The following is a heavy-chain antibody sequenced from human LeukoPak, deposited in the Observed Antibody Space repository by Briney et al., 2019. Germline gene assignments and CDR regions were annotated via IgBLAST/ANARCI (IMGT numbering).Heavy chain of an antibody. CDR3: AKRGVVIRVILVGFHKEAYYFDS. V-gene: IGHV3-23*01. CDR2: VSDSGGRT. J-gene: IGHJ4*01. D-gene: IGHD3-22*01. CDR1: GITLSNYG. Sequence: PGGSLRLSCAVSGITLSNYGMSWVRQAPGKGLEWVAGVSDSGGRTKYADSVKGRFTISRDNSKNTLYLQMNSLRAEDTAVYFCAKRGVVIRVILVGFHKEAYYFDSWGQEPWSPSPQ.